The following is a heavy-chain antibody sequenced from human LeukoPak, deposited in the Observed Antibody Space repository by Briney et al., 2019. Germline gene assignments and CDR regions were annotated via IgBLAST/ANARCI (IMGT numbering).Heavy chain of an antibody. V-gene: IGHV4-39*07. J-gene: IGHJ4*02. Sequence: PSETLSLTCTVSGGSINSRSYYWGWIRQPPGKGLEWIGNIYYSGSTYYNPSLKSRVTISVDTSKNQFSLKLSSVTAADTAVYYCTSSGYSYFDYWGQGTLVTVSS. CDR3: TSSGYSYFDY. CDR1: GGSINSRSYY. CDR2: IYYSGST. D-gene: IGHD3-22*01.